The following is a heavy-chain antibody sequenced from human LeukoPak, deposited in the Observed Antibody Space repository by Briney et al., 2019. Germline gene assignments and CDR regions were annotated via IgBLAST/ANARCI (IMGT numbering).Heavy chain of an antibody. V-gene: IGHV4-59*01. J-gene: IGHJ4*02. D-gene: IGHD3/OR15-3a*01. CDR1: GGSINAYY. Sequence: SETLSLTCTVSGGSINAYYWSWIRQPPGKGLEWIGYIYYNGDTNCNPSLKSRVTISVDTSKSQFSLKLTSVTTADTAVYYCARAGDYDFXTEQHWGQGTLVXVSS. CDR3: ARAGDYDFXTEQH. CDR2: IYYNGDT.